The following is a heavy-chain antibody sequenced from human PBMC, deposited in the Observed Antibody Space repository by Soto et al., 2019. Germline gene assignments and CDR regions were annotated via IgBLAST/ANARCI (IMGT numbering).Heavy chain of an antibody. CDR3: AREAQYCSSTSCYDNWFDP. Sequence: SETLSLTCTVSGGSVSSGSYYWSWIRQPPGKGLEWIGYIYYSGSTNYNPSLKSRVTISVDTSKNQFSLKLSSVTAADTAVYYCAREAQYCSSTSCYDNWFDPWGQGTLVTVSS. CDR2: IYYSGST. CDR1: GGSVSSGSYY. J-gene: IGHJ5*02. V-gene: IGHV4-61*01. D-gene: IGHD2-2*01.